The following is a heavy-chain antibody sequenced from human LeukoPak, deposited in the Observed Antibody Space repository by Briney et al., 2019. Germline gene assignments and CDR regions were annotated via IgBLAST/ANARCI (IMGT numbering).Heavy chain of an antibody. CDR3: ARVPFSHGGNTNWFDP. D-gene: IGHD4-23*01. J-gene: IGHJ5*02. Sequence: GGSLRLSCAASGFTFSDYYMSWIRQAPGKGLEWVSYISSSGSTIYYADSVKGRFTISRDNAKNSLYLQMNSLRDEDTAVYYCARVPFSHGGNTNWFDPWGQGTLVTVSS. V-gene: IGHV3-11*04. CDR2: ISSSGSTI. CDR1: GFTFSDYY.